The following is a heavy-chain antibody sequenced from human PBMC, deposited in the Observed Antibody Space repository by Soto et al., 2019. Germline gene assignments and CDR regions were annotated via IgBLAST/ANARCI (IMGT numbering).Heavy chain of an antibody. CDR1: GFTFSNFS. D-gene: IGHD3-10*01. CDR3: ARDQVVRGDIISPFDY. Sequence: GGSLRLSCAASGFTFSNFSMNWVRQVPGKGLEWVSYISSSSSTISYADSAKGRFTISRDNAKNSLYLQLNSLRAEDTAVYYCARDQVVRGDIISPFDYWGQGTLVTVSS. J-gene: IGHJ4*02. CDR2: ISSSSSTI. V-gene: IGHV3-48*01.